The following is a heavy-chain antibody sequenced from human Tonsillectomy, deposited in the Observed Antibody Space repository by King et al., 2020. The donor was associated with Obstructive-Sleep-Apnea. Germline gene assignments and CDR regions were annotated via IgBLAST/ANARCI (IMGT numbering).Heavy chain of an antibody. V-gene: IGHV4-4*08. D-gene: IGHD1-26*01. J-gene: IGHJ4*02. CDR1: GGSINGSY. CDR2: ASASGSS. Sequence: QLQESGPGLVKPSETLSLTCTVSGGSINGSYWSWLRPPPGKGLEWIGYASASGSSFYTPSLRSRVTISLDTSKNHFSLRLTSVTAADTAVYYCAREGGVSGNYWGQGTLVTVSS. CDR3: AREGGVSGNY.